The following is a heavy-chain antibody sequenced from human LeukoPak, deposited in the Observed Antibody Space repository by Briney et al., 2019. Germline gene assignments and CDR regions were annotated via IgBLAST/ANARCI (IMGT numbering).Heavy chain of an antibody. J-gene: IGHJ4*02. CDR2: IYTSGST. D-gene: IGHD5-18*01. CDR1: GGSISSGSYY. Sequence: SQTLSLTCTVSGGSISSGSYYWSWIRQPAGKGLEWIGRIYTSGSTNYNPSLKSRVPISVGTSKNQFSLKLSSVTAADTAVYYCARDTAMVSLDYWGQGTLVTVSS. CDR3: ARDTAMVSLDY. V-gene: IGHV4-61*02.